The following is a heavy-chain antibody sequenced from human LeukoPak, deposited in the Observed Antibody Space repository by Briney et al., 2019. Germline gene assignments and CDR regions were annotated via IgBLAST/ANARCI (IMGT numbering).Heavy chain of an antibody. CDR3: AKDRKAIFWRVTYYYGMDV. Sequence: GGSLRLSCAASGFTFSHYTMNWIRQAPGKGLEWVASISGGSTYIFYSPSVGGRVYPGSRGGRRFTVSRDDAKNTLFLQMNSLSAEDAAVYYCAKDRKAIFWRVTYYYGMDVWGQGTTVTVSS. CDR2: ISGGSTYI. CDR1: GFTFSHYT. J-gene: IGHJ6*02. V-gene: IGHV3-21*06. D-gene: IGHD3-9*01.